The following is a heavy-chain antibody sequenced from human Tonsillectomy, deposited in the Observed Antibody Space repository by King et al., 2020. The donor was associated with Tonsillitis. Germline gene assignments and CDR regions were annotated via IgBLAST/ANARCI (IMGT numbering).Heavy chain of an antibody. J-gene: IGHJ3*02. D-gene: IGHD2-2*01. V-gene: IGHV3-48*02. CDR2: ISSSSSAI. CDR3: ARDCSTTSCSAWHAFDI. CDR1: GFTFSSYS. Sequence: VQLVESGGGLVQPGRSLRLSCAASGFTFSSYSMNWVRQAPGKGLEWVSYISSSSSAIYYADSMKGRFTISRDNAKNSLYLQMNSLRDEDTAVYYCARDCSTTSCSAWHAFDIWGQGTMVTVSS.